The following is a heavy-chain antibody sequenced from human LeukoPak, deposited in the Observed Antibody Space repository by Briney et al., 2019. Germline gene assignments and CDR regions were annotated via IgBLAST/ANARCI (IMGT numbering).Heavy chain of an antibody. CDR2: INPNGGAT. Sequence: ASVKVSCKASGYTFTDYYIHWVRQAPGQGPEWMGWINPNGGATMYAQRFQDRVTMTRDTSISTAYLDLSGLSSDGTAVYYCVTYTSAIEYFLYWGLGTLVTVSS. D-gene: IGHD2-2*01. J-gene: IGHJ4*02. CDR3: VTYTSAIEYFLY. V-gene: IGHV1-2*02. CDR1: GYTFTDYY.